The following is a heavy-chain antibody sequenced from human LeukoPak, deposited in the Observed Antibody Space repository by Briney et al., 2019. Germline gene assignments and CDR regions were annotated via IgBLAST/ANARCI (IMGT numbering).Heavy chain of an antibody. J-gene: IGHJ4*02. Sequence: GGSLRLSCAASGFTFSSYAMSWVRQAPGKGLEWVSAISGRDGSTYYADSVKGRFTISRDNSTNTLYLQMSSLRAGDTAIYYCSKAGNIRFDYWGQGTLVTVSS. CDR1: GFTFSSYA. D-gene: IGHD2/OR15-2a*01. CDR3: SKAGNIRFDY. CDR2: ISGRDGST. V-gene: IGHV3-23*01.